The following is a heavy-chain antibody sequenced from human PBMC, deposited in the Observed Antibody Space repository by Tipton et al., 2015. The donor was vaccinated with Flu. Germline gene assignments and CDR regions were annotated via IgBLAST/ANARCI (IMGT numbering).Heavy chain of an antibody. V-gene: IGHV3-7*04. J-gene: IGHJ5*01. Sequence: GSLRLSCAASGLGISEYWMSWVRQAPGKGLEWVADINQDGSEKNYVDSVKGRFTISRDNGKKSLYLQMNSLRAEDTAVYYCARGTYWIDLWGQGALVTVSS. CDR1: GLGISEYW. CDR2: INQDGSEK. CDR3: ARGTYWIDL.